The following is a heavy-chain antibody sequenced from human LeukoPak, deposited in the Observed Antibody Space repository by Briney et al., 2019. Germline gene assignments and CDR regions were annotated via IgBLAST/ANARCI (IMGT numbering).Heavy chain of an antibody. Sequence: PSQTLSLTCTVSGGSISSGDYYWSWIRQPPGKGLEWIGYIYYSGSTYYNPSLKSRVTISVDTSKNQFSLKLSSVTAADTAVYYCAREAGRNFYYGKDVWGQGTTVTVSS. D-gene: IGHD3-3*01. CDR1: GGSISSGDYY. J-gene: IGHJ6*02. CDR2: IYYSGST. CDR3: AREAGRNFYYGKDV. V-gene: IGHV4-30-4*01.